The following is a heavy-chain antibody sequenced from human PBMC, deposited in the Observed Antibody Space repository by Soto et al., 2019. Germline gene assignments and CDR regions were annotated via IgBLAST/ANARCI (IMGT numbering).Heavy chain of an antibody. Sequence: QPGGSLRLSCAASGFTFDDYAMHWVRQAPGKGLEWVSGISWNSGSIGYADSVKGRFTISRDNAKNSLYLQMNSLRAEDTALYYCAKGGFVPAAIGDAFDIWGQGTMVTVSS. V-gene: IGHV3-9*01. J-gene: IGHJ3*02. D-gene: IGHD2-2*01. CDR2: ISWNSGSI. CDR3: AKGGFVPAAIGDAFDI. CDR1: GFTFDDYA.